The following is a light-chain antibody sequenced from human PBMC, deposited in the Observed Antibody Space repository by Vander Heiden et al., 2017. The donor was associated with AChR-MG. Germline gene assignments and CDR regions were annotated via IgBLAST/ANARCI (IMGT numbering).Light chain of an antibody. CDR1: TGARTSGHY. CDR3: LLSYSGARV. V-gene: IGLV7-46*01. Sequence: QLVVTQQPPFTVSPGGTVTLACGSSTGARTSGHYPYWFQQKPGQAARTLVYDTSNKHSWTPARFSGSLLGGKAALTLSSAQPEDEAEYYCLLSYSGARVFGGGTKLTVL. J-gene: IGLJ2*01. CDR2: DTS.